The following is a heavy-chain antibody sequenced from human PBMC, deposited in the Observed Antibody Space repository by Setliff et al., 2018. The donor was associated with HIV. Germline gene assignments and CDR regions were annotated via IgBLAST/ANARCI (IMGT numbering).Heavy chain of an antibody. CDR3: ARGEIMVRGIIGGYFNY. CDR1: GGTFSSYA. Sequence: GASVKVSCKASGGTFSSYAISWVRQAPGQGLEWMGGIIPIFGTANYAQKVQGRVTITTDESTSTAYMELSSLRSEDTAVYYCARGEIMVRGIIGGYFNYWGQGTLVTVSS. D-gene: IGHD3-10*01. V-gene: IGHV1-69*05. J-gene: IGHJ4*02. CDR2: IIPIFGTA.